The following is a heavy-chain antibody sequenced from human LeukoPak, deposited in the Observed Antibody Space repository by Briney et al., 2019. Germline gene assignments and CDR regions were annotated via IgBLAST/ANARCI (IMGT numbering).Heavy chain of an antibody. CDR1: GFTFSSYA. J-gene: IGHJ6*03. CDR3: ARSPFPENRDGYTHYYMDV. CDR2: ISSNGGST. D-gene: IGHD5-24*01. Sequence: GGSLRLSCAASGFTFSSYAMHWVRQAPGKGLEYVSAISSNGGSTYYANSVKGRFTISRDNSKNTLYLQMGSLRAEDMAVYYCARSPFPENRDGYTHYYMDVWGKGTTVTVSS. V-gene: IGHV3-64*01.